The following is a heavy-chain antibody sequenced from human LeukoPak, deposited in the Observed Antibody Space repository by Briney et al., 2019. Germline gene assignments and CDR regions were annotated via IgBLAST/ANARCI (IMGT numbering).Heavy chain of an antibody. CDR3: ATNPGYCSSTSCYFSD. CDR1: GFTFSAYA. Sequence: GGSLRLSCAASGFTFSAYAMTWVRQAPGKGLEWVSSISSSSIYIYYADSLKGRFTISRDNAKNSLYLQMNSLRAEDTAVYYCATNPGYCSSTSCYFSDWGQGTLVTVSS. D-gene: IGHD2-2*01. CDR2: ISSSSIYI. V-gene: IGHV3-21*01. J-gene: IGHJ4*02.